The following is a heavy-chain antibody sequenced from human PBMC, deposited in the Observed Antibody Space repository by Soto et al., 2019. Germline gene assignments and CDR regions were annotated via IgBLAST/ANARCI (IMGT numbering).Heavy chain of an antibody. CDR3: ARDGSHNWNYLGQLDY. CDR2: ISSSSSYI. Sequence: ESGGGLVKPGGSLRLSCAASGFTFSSYSMNWVRQAPGKGLEWVSSISSSSSYIYYADSVKGRFTISRDNAKNSLYLQMNSLRAEDTAVYYCARDGSHNWNYLGQLDYWGQGTLVTVSS. CDR1: GFTFSSYS. V-gene: IGHV3-21*01. D-gene: IGHD1-7*01. J-gene: IGHJ4*02.